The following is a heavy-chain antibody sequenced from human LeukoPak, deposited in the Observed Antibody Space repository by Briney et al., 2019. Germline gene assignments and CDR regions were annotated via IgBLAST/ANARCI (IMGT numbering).Heavy chain of an antibody. CDR3: ARDPRKTYSSGWYYFDY. Sequence: ASVKVSCKASGYTFSTYGISWVRQAPGQGFEWMAWISAYNGNTNYAQKFQGRVTMTTDTSTSTAYMELKSLRSDDTAVYYCARDPRKTYSSGWYYFDYWGQGTLVTVSS. V-gene: IGHV1-18*01. CDR2: ISAYNGNT. J-gene: IGHJ4*02. D-gene: IGHD6-19*01. CDR1: GYTFSTYG.